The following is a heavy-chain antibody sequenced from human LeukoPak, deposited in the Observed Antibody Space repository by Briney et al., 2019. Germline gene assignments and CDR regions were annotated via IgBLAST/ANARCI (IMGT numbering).Heavy chain of an antibody. CDR2: IREDGSEK. CDR1: GFTFNNYW. J-gene: IGHJ4*02. Sequence: LAGGSLRLSCVASGFTFNNYWMNWVRQAPGRGLEWVANIREDGSEKNYVDSVKGRFTISRENAKNSLYLQMDNLRAEDTAVFYCATDRREEPSNYDRNRFAYWGQGTLVTVSS. D-gene: IGHD3-22*01. CDR3: ATDRREEPSNYDRNRFAY. V-gene: IGHV3-7*05.